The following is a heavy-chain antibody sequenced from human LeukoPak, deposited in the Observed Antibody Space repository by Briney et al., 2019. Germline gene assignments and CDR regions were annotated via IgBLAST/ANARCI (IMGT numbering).Heavy chain of an antibody. CDR1: GLTFSSHG. J-gene: IGHJ5*02. CDR3: ARDFGSGADQ. V-gene: IGHV3-33*01. CDR2: ISYDGFNK. Sequence: GGSLRLSCAASGLTFSSHGMHWVRQAPGKGLEWVAIISYDGFNKYYAESVKGRFTISRDNSQSTLYLQMNSLRVEDTALYYCARDFGSGADQWGQGTLVIVSS. D-gene: IGHD3-10*01.